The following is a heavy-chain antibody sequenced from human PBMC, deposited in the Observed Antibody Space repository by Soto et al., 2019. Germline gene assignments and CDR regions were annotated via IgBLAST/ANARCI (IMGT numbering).Heavy chain of an antibody. Sequence: QVQLQESGPGLVKPSQTLSLTCTVSGGYISSGGYYWSWIRQHPGKGLEWIGYIYYSGSTYYNPSLKSRVTISVDTSKNQFSLKLSSVTAADTAVYYCARVRGEMTNGVYYFDYWGQGTLVTVSS. CDR3: ARVRGEMTNGVYYFDY. D-gene: IGHD2-21*01. CDR2: IYYSGST. J-gene: IGHJ4*02. V-gene: IGHV4-31*03. CDR1: GGYISSGGYY.